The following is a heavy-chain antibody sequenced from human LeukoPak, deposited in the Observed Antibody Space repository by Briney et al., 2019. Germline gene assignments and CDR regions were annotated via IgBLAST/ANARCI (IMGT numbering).Heavy chain of an antibody. J-gene: IGHJ4*02. CDR3: ANGDTYYYGSGSYYTPYFDY. D-gene: IGHD3-10*01. CDR1: GFTFSSYA. V-gene: IGHV3-23*01. CDR2: ISGSGGST. Sequence: PGGPLRLSCAASGFTFSSYAMSWVRQAPGKGLEWVSAISGSGGSTYYADSVKGRFTISRDNSKNTLYLQMNSLRAEDTAVYYCANGDTYYYGSGSYYTPYFDYWGQGTLVTVSS.